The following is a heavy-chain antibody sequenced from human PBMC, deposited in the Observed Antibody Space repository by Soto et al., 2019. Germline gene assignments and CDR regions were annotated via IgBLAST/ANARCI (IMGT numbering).Heavy chain of an antibody. CDR1: GFTFSSYG. CDR3: ARDRVTFGGVIVIQDWYFDL. V-gene: IGHV3-33*01. D-gene: IGHD3-16*02. J-gene: IGHJ2*01. Sequence: GGSLRLSCAASGFTFSSYGMHWVRQAPGKGLEWVAVIWYDGSNKYYADSVKGRFTISRDNSKNTLYLQMNSLRAEDTAVYYCARDRVTFGGVIVIQDWYFDLWGRGTLVTVSS. CDR2: IWYDGSNK.